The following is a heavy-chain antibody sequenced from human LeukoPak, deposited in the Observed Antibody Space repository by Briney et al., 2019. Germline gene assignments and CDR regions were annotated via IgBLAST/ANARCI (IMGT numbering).Heavy chain of an antibody. CDR3: ARVSGQQRGNDAFDI. J-gene: IGHJ3*02. Sequence: SETLSLTCTVSGGSVSTGSYYWSWVRQSPSRGLEWLGRTYFRSKWYNDYAVSVKSRITINPDTSKNQFSLQLNSVTPEDTAVYYCARVSGQQRGNDAFDIWGQGTMVTVSS. D-gene: IGHD6-13*01. CDR1: GGSVSTGSYY. V-gene: IGHV6-1*01. CDR2: TYFRSKWYN.